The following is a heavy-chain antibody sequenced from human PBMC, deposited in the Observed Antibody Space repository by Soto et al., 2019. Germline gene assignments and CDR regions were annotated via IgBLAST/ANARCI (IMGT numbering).Heavy chain of an antibody. CDR2: ISAYNDNT. V-gene: IGHV1-18*01. Sequence: QIQLVQSATEVKKPGASVKASCKTSGYTFSSYGVSWVRQAPGQGLEWMGWISAYNDNTNYAQKFQGRVTLTTDTSTRTAYMGRRSRRSDDTAIYYCAREGYYYGSGTYAPPRYYGMDVWGQGTTVIVSS. CDR1: GYTFSSYG. J-gene: IGHJ6*02. D-gene: IGHD3-10*01. CDR3: AREGYYYGSGTYAPPRYYGMDV.